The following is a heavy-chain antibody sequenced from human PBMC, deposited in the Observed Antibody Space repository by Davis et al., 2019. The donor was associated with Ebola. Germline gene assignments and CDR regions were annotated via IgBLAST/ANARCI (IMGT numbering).Heavy chain of an antibody. CDR1: GFTFNKYW. J-gene: IGHJ4*02. D-gene: IGHD3-3*01. Sequence: GESLKISCAASGFTFNKYWMSWVRQAPGKGLEWVANIKQDGSEKYYVDSVKGRFTISRDNAKNSLYLQMNSLRAQDTAVYYCAGDSRFLEWLLYWQYWGQGTLVTVSS. CDR2: IKQDGSEK. V-gene: IGHV3-7*03. CDR3: AGDSRFLEWLLYWQY.